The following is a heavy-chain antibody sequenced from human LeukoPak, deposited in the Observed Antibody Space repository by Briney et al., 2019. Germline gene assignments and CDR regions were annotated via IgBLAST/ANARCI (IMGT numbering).Heavy chain of an antibody. CDR2: IYSDGTT. D-gene: IGHD3-10*01. CDR3: ASSMVRGVIAN. J-gene: IGHJ4*02. V-gene: IGHV4-4*09. Sequence: SETLSLTCSVSGASTTSYYWNWIRQAPGKGLEWIGYIYSDGTTSYSPSLRSRVTISIDTSRNQFSLKLSSVTAADTAVYYCASSMVRGVIANWGQGTLVTVSS. CDR1: GASTTSYY.